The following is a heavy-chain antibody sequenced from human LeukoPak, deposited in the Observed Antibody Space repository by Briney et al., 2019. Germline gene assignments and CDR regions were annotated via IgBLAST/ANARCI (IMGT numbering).Heavy chain of an antibody. CDR2: INPNAGGT. V-gene: IGHV1-2*02. CDR1: GYTFTDYY. D-gene: IGHD6-19*01. CDR3: AREGSSGWSKYGMDV. J-gene: IGHJ6*02. Sequence: GASVNVSCKASGYTFTDYYMHWVRQAPGQGLEWMGCINPNAGGTNYAQNFHGRVTMNRDTSISTAYMELSRLRSDDTAVYYCAREGSSGWSKYGMDVWGQGTTVTVSS.